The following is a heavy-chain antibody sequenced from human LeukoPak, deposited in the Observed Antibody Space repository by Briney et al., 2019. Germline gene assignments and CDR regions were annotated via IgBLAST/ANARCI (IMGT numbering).Heavy chain of an antibody. V-gene: IGHV4-61*02. CDR1: GGSISSGSYY. CDR2: IYTSGST. CDR3: ARERMIVAPGPYWYFDL. J-gene: IGHJ2*01. D-gene: IGHD3-22*01. Sequence: SQILSLTCTVSGGSISSGSYYWSWIRQPAGKGLEWIGRIYTSGSTNYNPSLKSRVTISVDTSKNQFSLKLSSVTAADTAVYYCARERMIVAPGPYWYFDLWGRGTLVTVSS.